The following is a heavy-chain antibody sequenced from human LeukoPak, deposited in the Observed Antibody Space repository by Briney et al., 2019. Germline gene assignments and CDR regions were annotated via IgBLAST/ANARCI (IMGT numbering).Heavy chain of an antibody. CDR3: ARGRAGNYYNHNDY. Sequence: GGSLRLSCAASGFTISGYWMHWVRQAPGKGLVWVSRISGDGSITAYADSVKGRFTISRDNAKNTLYLQMNSLRAEDTAVYDCARGRAGNYYNHNDYWGQGTLVTVSS. V-gene: IGHV3-74*01. CDR2: ISGDGSIT. J-gene: IGHJ4*01. D-gene: IGHD3-10*01. CDR1: GFTISGYW.